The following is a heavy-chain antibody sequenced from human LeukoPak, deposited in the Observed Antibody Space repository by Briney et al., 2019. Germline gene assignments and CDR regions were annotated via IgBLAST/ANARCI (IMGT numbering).Heavy chain of an antibody. V-gene: IGHV3-74*01. CDR1: GFTFSSYW. D-gene: IGHD2-15*01. J-gene: IGHJ3*02. CDR3: SRESYCSGGSCYSGRAFDI. Sequence: PGGSLRLSCAASGFTFSSYWMHWVRHAPGRGLVWVSRINTDGSSTTYADSVKGRFTISRDSAKNTLYLQMNSLRAEDTAVYYCSRESYCSGGSCYSGRAFDIWGQGTMVTVSS. CDR2: INTDGSST.